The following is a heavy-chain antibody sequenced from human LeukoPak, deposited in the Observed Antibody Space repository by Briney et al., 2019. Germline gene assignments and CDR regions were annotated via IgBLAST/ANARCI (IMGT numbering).Heavy chain of an antibody. CDR1: GYTFTGYY. J-gene: IGHJ4*02. CDR3: AREYCGGDCYFDY. Sequence: GASVKVSCKASGYTFTGYYMHWVRQAPGQGLEWMGRINPNSGGTNYAQKFQGRVTMTRDTSISTAYMELSGLRSDDTAVYYCAREYCGGDCYFDYWGQGTLVTVSS. V-gene: IGHV1-2*06. CDR2: INPNSGGT. D-gene: IGHD2-21*02.